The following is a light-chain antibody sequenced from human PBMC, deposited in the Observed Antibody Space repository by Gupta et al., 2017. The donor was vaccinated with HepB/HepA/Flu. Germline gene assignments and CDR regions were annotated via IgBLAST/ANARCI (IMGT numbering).Light chain of an antibody. CDR3: ETWDVSLRAVV. CDR2: DNN. Sequence: QSVLTQPPSVSAAQGQKVTISCSGNSSNVGNNFISWYQQLPGTAPRLLIYDNNKRPPGIPDRVSGSKSGTSATLGITGLQTGDEADYYCETWDVSLRAVVFGGGTKLTVL. V-gene: IGLV1-51*01. J-gene: IGLJ2*01. CDR1: SSNVGNNF.